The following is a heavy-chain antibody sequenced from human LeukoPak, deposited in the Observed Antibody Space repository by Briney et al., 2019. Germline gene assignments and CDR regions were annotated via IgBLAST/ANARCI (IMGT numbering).Heavy chain of an antibody. V-gene: IGHV4-59*08. Sequence: PSETLSLTCTVSGGSISSYYWRWIRQPPGRGLEWIGYIYYSGSTHYNPSLKSRVTIAGDTSKNQFSLKLRSVAAADTAVSSFERHGGRGTDYYFYGIDVWRQGTIVTVSS. CDR2: IYYSGST. CDR1: GGSISSYY. D-gene: IGHD3-16*01. CDR3: ERHGGRGTDYYFYGIDV. J-gene: IGHJ6*02.